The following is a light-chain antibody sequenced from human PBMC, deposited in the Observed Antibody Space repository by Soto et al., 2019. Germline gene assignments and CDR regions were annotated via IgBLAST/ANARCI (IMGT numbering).Light chain of an antibody. CDR3: QQYGSSPLT. J-gene: IGKJ4*01. V-gene: IGKV3D-15*02. CDR2: GAS. Sequence: EIVMTQSPATLSVSPGERATLSCRASQSVNTNVAWYQQEPGQAPRLLIYGASTRATGIPARFSGSVSGTEFALTISSLQSEDFAVYYCQQYGSSPLTFGGGTKVDIK. CDR1: QSVNTN.